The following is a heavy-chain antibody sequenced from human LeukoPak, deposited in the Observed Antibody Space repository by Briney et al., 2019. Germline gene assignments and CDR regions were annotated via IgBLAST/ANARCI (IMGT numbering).Heavy chain of an antibody. CDR2: INWNSDTR. CDR1: GFTFDDYA. Sequence: PGGSLRLSCAASGFTFDDYAMHWVRQVPGKGLEWVSGINWNSDTRGYADSVKGRFTISRDNAKKSLYLQMNSLRTEDTALYFCARGGEGDGTDYYHFDYWGQGTLVTVSS. CDR3: ARGGEGDGTDYYHFDY. V-gene: IGHV3-9*01. D-gene: IGHD3-22*01. J-gene: IGHJ4*02.